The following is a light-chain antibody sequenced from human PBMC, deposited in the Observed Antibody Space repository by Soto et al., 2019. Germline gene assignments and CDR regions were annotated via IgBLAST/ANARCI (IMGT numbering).Light chain of an antibody. J-gene: IGKJ4*01. CDR3: PQYNVWPLT. CDR2: VAS. Sequence: EIVMTQSPVTLSVSPGDRATLSCRASQSVNSNLAWYQQKPGQTPKLLIYVASTRATGIPARFSGSGSGTEFTLTISSLQSEDFAVYYCPQYNVWPLTFGGGTKVEFK. V-gene: IGKV3-15*01. CDR1: QSVNSN.